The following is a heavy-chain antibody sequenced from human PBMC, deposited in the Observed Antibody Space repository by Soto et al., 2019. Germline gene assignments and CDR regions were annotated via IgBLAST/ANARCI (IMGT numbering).Heavy chain of an antibody. J-gene: IGHJ6*02. D-gene: IGHD3-10*01. CDR3: AREEITAAMVRGVITFDYYYGMDV. CDR2: MNPNSGNT. Sequence: GASVKVSCKASGYTFTSYDINWVRQATGQGLEWMGWMNPNSGNTGYAQKFQGRVTMTRNTSISTAYMELSSLRSEDTAVYYCAREEITAAMVRGVITFDYYYGMDVWGQGTTVTVSS. CDR1: GYTFTSYD. V-gene: IGHV1-8*01.